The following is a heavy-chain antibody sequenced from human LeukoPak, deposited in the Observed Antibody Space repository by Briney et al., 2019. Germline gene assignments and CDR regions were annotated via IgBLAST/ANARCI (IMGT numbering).Heavy chain of an antibody. CDR2: IYPNDSDT. D-gene: IGHD3-10*01. J-gene: IGHJ4*02. V-gene: IGHV5-51*01. CDR1: GYTFTSYW. CDR3: AKHPPSMFRGIIITDYYLDY. Sequence: ASVKVSCKASGYTFTSYWIGWVRQMPGKGLEWMGIIYPNDSDTRYSPSFQGQVTISADKSISTAYLQWSSLKASDTAMYYCAKHPPSMFRGIIITDYYLDYGGQGPLVTVSS.